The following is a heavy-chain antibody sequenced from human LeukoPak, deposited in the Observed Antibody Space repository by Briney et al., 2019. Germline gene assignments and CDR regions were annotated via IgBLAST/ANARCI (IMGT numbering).Heavy chain of an antibody. CDR2: INPNSGGT. J-gene: IGHJ5*02. CDR1: GYTFTGYY. V-gene: IGHV1-2*04. CDR3: ARGHPLMSYNWFDP. D-gene: IGHD3-10*02. Sequence: GASVKVSCKASGYTFTGYYMHWVRQAPGQGLEWMGWINPNSGGTNYAQKFQGWVTMTRDTSISTACMELSRLRSDDTAVYYCARGHPLMSYNWFDPWGQGTLVTVSS.